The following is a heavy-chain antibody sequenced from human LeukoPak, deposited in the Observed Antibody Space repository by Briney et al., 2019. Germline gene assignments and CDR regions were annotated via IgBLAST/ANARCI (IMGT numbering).Heavy chain of an antibody. J-gene: IGHJ4*02. D-gene: IGHD3-10*01. V-gene: IGHV1-58*02. Sequence: SEKVSCKASGFTFTSSAMQWVRQARGQRLEWIGWIVVGSGNTNYAQKFQERVTITRDMSTSTAYMELSSLRSEDTAVYYCAAGENLLWFGESDYWGQGTLVTVSS. CDR2: IVVGSGNT. CDR3: AAGENLLWFGESDY. CDR1: GFTFTSSA.